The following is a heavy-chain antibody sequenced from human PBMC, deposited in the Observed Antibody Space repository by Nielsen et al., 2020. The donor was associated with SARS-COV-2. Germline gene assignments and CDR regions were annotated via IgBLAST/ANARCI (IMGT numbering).Heavy chain of an antibody. J-gene: IGHJ6*02. D-gene: IGHD6-25*01. CDR3: ASPTAGYYYYGMGV. CDR2: IYHSGST. Sequence: SETLSLTCAVSGGSISSSNWWSCVRQPPGKGLEWIGEIYHSGSTNYNPSLTSRVTISVDKSKNQFSLKLSSVTAADTAVYYCASPTAGYYYYGMGVWGQGTTVTVSS. V-gene: IGHV4-4*02. CDR1: GGSISSSNW.